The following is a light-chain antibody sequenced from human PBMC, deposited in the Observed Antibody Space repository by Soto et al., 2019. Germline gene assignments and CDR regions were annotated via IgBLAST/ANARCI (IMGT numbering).Light chain of an antibody. CDR2: GAS. J-gene: IGKJ1*01. CDR1: ETVTSY. Sequence: DVRLTHSPSSVSASVGDILTLTCRASETVTSYLNWYQQKPGKAPKLLIYGASTLQSGVPSRFSGSGTGTDFTLTIVNLQPDDFATYYCQQSYRFPKTFGRGTKVDIK. V-gene: IGKV1-39*01. CDR3: QQSYRFPKT.